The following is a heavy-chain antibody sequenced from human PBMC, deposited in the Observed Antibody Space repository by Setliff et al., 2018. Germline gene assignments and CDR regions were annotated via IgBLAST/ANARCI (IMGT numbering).Heavy chain of an antibody. D-gene: IGHD3-9*01. J-gene: IGHJ6*04. Sequence: SETLSLTCTVSGGSITVNYWSWVRQSPEKGLEWIGFMHYSGSTNYNPSLESRVSISVDTSKNQFSLNLSSVTAADTAVYYCARHALSFDSAWDVWGKGTTVTVSS. CDR2: MHYSGST. V-gene: IGHV4-59*01. CDR3: ARHALSFDSAWDV. CDR1: GGSITVNY.